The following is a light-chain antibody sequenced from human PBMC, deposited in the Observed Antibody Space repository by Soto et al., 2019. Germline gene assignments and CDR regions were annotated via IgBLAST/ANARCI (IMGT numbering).Light chain of an antibody. CDR1: SSDVGDHNY. V-gene: IGLV2-14*03. CDR2: AVS. Sequence: QSALTQPASVSGSPGQSITISCTGTSSDVGDHNYVSWYQQQPSKAPKLMIYAVSNRPSGVSNRFSGSKSGNTASLTISGLQAEDEADYYCSSYTTSSTVIFGGGTKLTVL. CDR3: SSYTTSSTVI. J-gene: IGLJ2*01.